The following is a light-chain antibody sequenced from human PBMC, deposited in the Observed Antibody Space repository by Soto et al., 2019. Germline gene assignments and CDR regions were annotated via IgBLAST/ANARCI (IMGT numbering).Light chain of an antibody. V-gene: IGKV3-11*01. J-gene: IGKJ4*01. CDR3: QQREDWPRT. CDR1: QSVSSL. Sequence: EIVLTQSPATLSLSPGERATLSCRASQSVSSLLAWYQQKSGQPPRLLVSDASKRATGVPARFSGSGSGTDFTLIISSLEPEDFAIYYCQQREDWPRTFGGGTRVEFK. CDR2: DAS.